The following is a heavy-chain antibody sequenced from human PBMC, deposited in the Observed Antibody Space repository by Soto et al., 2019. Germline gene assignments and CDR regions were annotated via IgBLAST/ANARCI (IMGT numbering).Heavy chain of an antibody. CDR1: GGSISSYY. CDR2: IYSSGST. V-gene: IGHV4-4*07. Sequence: QVQLQESGPGLVKSSETLSLTCTVSGGSISSYYCSWILQPAGKGLEWIGRIYSSGSTNYNPSLNRRVTMSLDMSKNQLSLRLSTVAAADTAVYYCARDVYASGIWYGMDVWGQGNTVTVSS. J-gene: IGHJ6*02. D-gene: IGHD3-10*01. CDR3: ARDVYASGIWYGMDV.